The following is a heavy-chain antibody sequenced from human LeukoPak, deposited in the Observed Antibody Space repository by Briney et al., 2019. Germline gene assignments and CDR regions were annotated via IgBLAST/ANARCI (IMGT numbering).Heavy chain of an antibody. CDR3: ARDRDYYGSGSLDY. CDR2: INPNSGGT. J-gene: IGHJ4*02. V-gene: IGHV1-2*04. D-gene: IGHD3-10*01. Sequence: GASVKVSCKASGYTFTGYYMHWVRQAPGQGLEWMGWINPNSGGTNYAQKFQGWVTMTRDTSISTAYMELSRLRSDDTAVYYCARDRDYYGSGSLDYWGQGTLVTVSS. CDR1: GYTFTGYY.